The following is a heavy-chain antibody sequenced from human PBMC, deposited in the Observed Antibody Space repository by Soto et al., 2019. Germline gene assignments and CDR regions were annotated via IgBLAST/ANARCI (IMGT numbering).Heavy chain of an antibody. CDR1: GFTFSSYA. Sequence: EVQLLESGGGLVQPGGSLRLSCAASGFTFSSYAMSWVRQAPGKGLEWVSAISGSGGSTYYADSVKGRFTISRDNSKSTLFLQMNFLRAEDTAVYYCAKRDIVVLPAGKPGYGMDVWGQGTTVIVSS. CDR3: AKRDIVVLPAGKPGYGMDV. D-gene: IGHD2-2*01. J-gene: IGHJ6*02. V-gene: IGHV3-23*01. CDR2: ISGSGGST.